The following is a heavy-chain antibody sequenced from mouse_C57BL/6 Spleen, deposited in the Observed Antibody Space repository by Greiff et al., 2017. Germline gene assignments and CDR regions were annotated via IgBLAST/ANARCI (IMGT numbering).Heavy chain of an antibody. D-gene: IGHD2-3*01. CDR1: GYAFTNYL. J-gene: IGHJ3*01. Sequence: QVQLQQSGAELVRPGTSVKVSCKASGYAFTNYLIEWVKQRPGQGLEWIGVINPGSGGTNYNEKFKGKATLTADKSSSTAYMQLSSLTSEDSAVYFCARSSYDGYLSFAYWGQGTLVTVSA. CDR2: INPGSGGT. CDR3: ARSSYDGYLSFAY. V-gene: IGHV1-54*01.